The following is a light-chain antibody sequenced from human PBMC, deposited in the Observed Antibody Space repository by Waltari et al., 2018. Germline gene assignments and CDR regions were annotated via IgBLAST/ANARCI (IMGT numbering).Light chain of an antibody. CDR1: SGSGSSTSY. CDR3: SMYMGSGVWV. Sequence: QTVVTQEPSLSVSPGGTVTLTCALSSGSGSSTSYPTWYQQTPGQPPRTPVYKGISRSSGVPARFSGSILGNTAALTITGAQADDESDYYCSMYMGSGVWVFGGGTKLTVL. J-gene: IGLJ3*02. CDR2: KGI. V-gene: IGLV8-61*01.